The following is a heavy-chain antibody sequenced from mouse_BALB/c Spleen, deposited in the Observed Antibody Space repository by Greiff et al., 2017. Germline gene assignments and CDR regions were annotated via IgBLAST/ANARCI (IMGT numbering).Heavy chain of an antibody. CDR3: NAGGGNYLYYYAMDY. CDR1: GFHIKDYY. CDR2: IYPENGDT. V-gene: IGHV14-4*02. Sequence: VQLQQSVAELVRSGASVKLSCTASGFHIKDYYMHWVKQRPEQGLEWIGWIYPENGDTEYAPKFQGKATLTADTSSNTAYLQLSSLTSEDTAVYYCNAGGGNYLYYYAMDYWGQGTSVTVSS. J-gene: IGHJ4*01. D-gene: IGHD2-1*01.